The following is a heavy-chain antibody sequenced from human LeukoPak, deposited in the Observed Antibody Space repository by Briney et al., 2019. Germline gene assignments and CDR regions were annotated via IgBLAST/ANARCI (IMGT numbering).Heavy chain of an antibody. CDR2: IGSRNIYI. D-gene: IGHD1-1*01. CDR1: GFTFRTFG. V-gene: IGHV3-21*04. CDR3: ARWTNFHAFDI. Sequence: GGSLRLSCAASGFTFRTFGMNWVRQAPGRGLEWVSSIGSRNIYIYYADSVKGRFTISRDDARNSLYLQMNSLRAEDTAVYYCARWTNFHAFDIWGQGTLVTVSS. J-gene: IGHJ3*02.